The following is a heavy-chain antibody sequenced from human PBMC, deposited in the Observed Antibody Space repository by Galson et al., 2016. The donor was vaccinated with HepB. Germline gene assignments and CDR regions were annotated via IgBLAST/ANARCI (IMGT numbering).Heavy chain of an antibody. Sequence: SVKVSCKASGYTFTNYGFSWVRQAPGQGLEWMEWISAYSGNTNLAQNLQGRVTMTTGTSTSTAYMELRSLRSDDTAVYYCARDLAWGDIVVATNWLDPWGQGTLVTVSS. CDR3: ARDLAWGDIVVATNWLDP. CDR1: GYTFTNYG. CDR2: ISAYSGNT. V-gene: IGHV1-18*04. D-gene: IGHD5-12*01. J-gene: IGHJ5*02.